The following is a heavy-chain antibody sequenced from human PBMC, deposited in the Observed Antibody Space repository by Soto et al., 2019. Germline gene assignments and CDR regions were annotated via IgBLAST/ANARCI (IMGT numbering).Heavy chain of an antibody. CDR2: ISGSGGST. Sequence: EVQLLESGGGLVQPGGSLRLSCAASGFTFSSYAMSWVRQAPGKGLEWVSAISGSGGSTYYADSVKGRFTISRDNSKNTLYLQMNSLRAEDTVVYYGAKYMERHIDPAPGQLGQGFDYWGQGTLVTVSS. CDR3: AKYMERHIDPAPGQLGQGFDY. J-gene: IGHJ4*02. D-gene: IGHD6-6*01. CDR1: GFTFSSYA. V-gene: IGHV3-23*01.